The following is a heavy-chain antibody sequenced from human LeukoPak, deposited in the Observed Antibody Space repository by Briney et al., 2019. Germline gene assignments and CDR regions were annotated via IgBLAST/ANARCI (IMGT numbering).Heavy chain of an antibody. CDR1: GVTISTNY. V-gene: IGHV3-53*01. CDR2: VYFGGGT. CDR3: ARVGAGSTFGYAVY. D-gene: IGHD3-16*01. Sequence: GGTLTLSCAVSGVTISTNYMSWVRQPPGKGLEWVSLVYFGGGTYYSDSVKGRVNISRDYFNNTVNLQMHSLRAEDTAVYYCARVGAGSTFGYAVYWGEGTLVTVS. J-gene: IGHJ4*02.